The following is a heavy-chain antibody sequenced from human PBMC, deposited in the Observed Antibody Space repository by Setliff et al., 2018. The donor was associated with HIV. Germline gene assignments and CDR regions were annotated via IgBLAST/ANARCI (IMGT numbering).Heavy chain of an antibody. Sequence: ASVKVSCKASNYTLTNYGVSWVRQAPGQGLEWMGWISAYNGNTNYAQKLQGRVTMTKDTSTSTAYMELRILRSDDTAVYYCARDRAAAGNLGYWGQGTLVTVSS. CDR2: ISAYNGNT. V-gene: IGHV1-18*01. CDR1: NYTLTNYG. D-gene: IGHD6-13*01. CDR3: ARDRAAAGNLGY. J-gene: IGHJ4*02.